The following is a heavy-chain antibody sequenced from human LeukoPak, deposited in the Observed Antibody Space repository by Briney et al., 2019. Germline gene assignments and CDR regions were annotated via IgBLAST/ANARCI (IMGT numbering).Heavy chain of an antibody. J-gene: IGHJ4*02. D-gene: IGHD3-16*02. Sequence: ASVKVSCKASGYTFTGYYMHWVRQPPGQGLEWMGWINPNSGGTNYAQKFQGWVTMTRDTSISTAYMELSRLRSDDTAVYYCARVGDDYVWGSYRYPESGFDYWGQGTLVIVSS. CDR2: INPNSGGT. CDR1: GYTFTGYY. V-gene: IGHV1-2*04. CDR3: ARVGDDYVWGSYRYPESGFDY.